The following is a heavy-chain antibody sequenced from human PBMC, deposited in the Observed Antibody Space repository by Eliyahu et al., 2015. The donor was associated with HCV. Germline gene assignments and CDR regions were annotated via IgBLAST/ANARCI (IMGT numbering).Heavy chain of an antibody. J-gene: IGHJ5*02. CDR3: ARVGAVNTIFSWFDP. V-gene: IGHV4-59*01. D-gene: IGHD3-3*01. CDR1: GXXISXYY. Sequence: QVQLQESGPGLVKPSETLSITCXVSGXXISXYYWXWIRXPPGKGLEWIGYIYYSGSTNYNXSLKSRVTISVDTSKNQFSLKLSSVTAADTAVYYCARVGAVNTIFSWFDPWGQGTLVTVSS. CDR2: IYYSGST.